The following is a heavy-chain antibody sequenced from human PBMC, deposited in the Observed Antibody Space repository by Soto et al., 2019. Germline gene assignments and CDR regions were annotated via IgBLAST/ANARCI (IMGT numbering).Heavy chain of an antibody. V-gene: IGHV1-69*06. Sequence: SVKVSCKASGGTFSSYAISWVRQAPGQGLEWMGGIIPIFGTANYARRFQGRVTITADKPTSTAYMELRSLRSEDTAVYYCARGTRSGSYYYYGLDVWGQGTTVTVSS. D-gene: IGHD1-26*01. J-gene: IGHJ6*02. CDR2: IIPIFGTA. CDR3: ARGTRSGSYYYYGLDV. CDR1: GGTFSSYA.